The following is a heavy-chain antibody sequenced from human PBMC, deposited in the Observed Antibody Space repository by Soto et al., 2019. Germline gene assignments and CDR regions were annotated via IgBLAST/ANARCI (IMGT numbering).Heavy chain of an antibody. CDR1: GGSFSGYY. V-gene: IGHV4-34*09. CDR3: ASGYKFPFHH. Sequence: ASETLSLTCPVYGGSFSGYYWSWSRQPPGKGLEWIGEINHSGSTNYNPSLKSRITISIDTSKNQFSLKLSSVTAADSAVYYRASGYKFPFHHWGHGTLVPVS. J-gene: IGHJ4*01. CDR2: INHSGST. D-gene: IGHD6-25*01.